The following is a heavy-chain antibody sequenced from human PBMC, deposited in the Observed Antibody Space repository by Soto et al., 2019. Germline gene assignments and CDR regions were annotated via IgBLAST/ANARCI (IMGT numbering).Heavy chain of an antibody. Sequence: ASVKVSCNASGYTFTSYDINWVRPATGQGLEWMGWMNPNSGNTGYAQKFQGRVTMTRNTSISTAYMELSSLRSEDTAVYYCARALRSYDFWSGSDNSPNYYYYGMDVGGRGTTVTVSS. V-gene: IGHV1-8*01. J-gene: IGHJ6*02. CDR3: ARALRSYDFWSGSDNSPNYYYYGMDV. CDR1: GYTFTSYD. CDR2: MNPNSGNT. D-gene: IGHD3-3*01.